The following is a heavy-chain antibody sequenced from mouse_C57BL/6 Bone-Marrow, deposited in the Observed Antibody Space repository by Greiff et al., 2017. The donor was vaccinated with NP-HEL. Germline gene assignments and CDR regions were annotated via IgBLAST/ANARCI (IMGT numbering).Heavy chain of an antibody. V-gene: IGHV1-75*01. Sequence: QVQLQQSGPELVKPGASVKISCKASGYTFTDYYINWVKQRPGQGLEWIGWIFPGSGSTYYNEKFKGKATLTVDKSSSTAYMLLSSLTSEDSAVYFCARSYGTTVVAPSFDYWGQGTTLTVSS. CDR3: ARSYGTTVVAPSFDY. J-gene: IGHJ2*01. CDR1: GYTFTDYY. D-gene: IGHD1-1*01. CDR2: IFPGSGST.